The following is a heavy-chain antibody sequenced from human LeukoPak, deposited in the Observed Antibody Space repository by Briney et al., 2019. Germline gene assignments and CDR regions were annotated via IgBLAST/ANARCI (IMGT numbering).Heavy chain of an antibody. Sequence: GGSLRLSCAASGFTFSNYWMHWVRQAPGKGQVWVSRINSDGSSTSYADSVKGRFTISRDNAKNTLYLQMNSLRAEDTAVYYCARVTSGSYFGYYYYYMDVWGKGTTVTVSS. J-gene: IGHJ6*03. CDR3: ARVTSGSYFGYYYYYMDV. D-gene: IGHD1-26*01. CDR1: GFTFSNYW. V-gene: IGHV3-74*01. CDR2: INSDGSST.